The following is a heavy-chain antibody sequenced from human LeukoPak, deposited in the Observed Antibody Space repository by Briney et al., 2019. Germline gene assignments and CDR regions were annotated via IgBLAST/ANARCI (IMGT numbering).Heavy chain of an antibody. CDR1: GGSISSGSYY. D-gene: IGHD1-1*01. J-gene: IGHJ6*03. V-gene: IGHV4-61*02. CDR3: ARVRVHTSYYYYMDV. Sequence: SETLSLTCTVSGGSISSGSYYWSWIRQPAGKGLEWIGRIYTSGSTNYNPSLKSRVTISVDTSKNQFSLKLSSVTAADTAVYYCARVRVHTSYYYYMDVWGKGTTVTVSS. CDR2: IYTSGST.